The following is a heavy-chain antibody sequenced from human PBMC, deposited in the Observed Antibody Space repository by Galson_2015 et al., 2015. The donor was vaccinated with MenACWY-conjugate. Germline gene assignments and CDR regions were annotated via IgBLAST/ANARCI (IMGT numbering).Heavy chain of an antibody. CDR2: IKCRTDGGTT. CDR3: TRDRDVGGSRWWFDP. V-gene: IGHV3-15*01. Sequence: SLRLSCATSGLTFSNVWMSWVRQAPGKGLVWVARIKCRTDGGTTDYATPVKGRFTILRDDSTNTLYLQMNSLKIEDTAMYFCTRDRDVGGSRWWFDPWGQGTLVTVSS. CDR1: GLTFSNVW. J-gene: IGHJ5*02. D-gene: IGHD2-15*01.